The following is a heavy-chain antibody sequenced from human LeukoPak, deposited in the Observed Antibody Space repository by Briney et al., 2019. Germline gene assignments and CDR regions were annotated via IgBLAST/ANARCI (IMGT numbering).Heavy chain of an antibody. J-gene: IGHJ4*02. V-gene: IGHV3-23*01. CDR1: GFTFSTYA. CDR3: AKRDGLVLADY. Sequence: GGSLRLSCAASGFTFSTYAMNWVRQAPGKGLEWVPGISSSGDSTYHADSVKGRFTISRDNSKNTLFLQMSSLRAEDTAVYYCAKRDGLVLADYWGQGTLVTVSS. CDR2: ISSSGDST. D-gene: IGHD3-3*01.